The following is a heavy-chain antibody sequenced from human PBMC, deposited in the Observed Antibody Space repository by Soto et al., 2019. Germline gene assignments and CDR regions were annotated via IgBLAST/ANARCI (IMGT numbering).Heavy chain of an antibody. CDR1: GFTFSSYG. Sequence: GGSLRLSCAASGFTFSSYGIHWVRQAPGKGLEWVAVISYDGSNKYYADSVKGRFTISRDNSKNTLYLQMNSLRAEDTAVYYCANGGSIAARQEDYWGQGTLVTVSS. V-gene: IGHV3-30*18. CDR3: ANGGSIAARQEDY. J-gene: IGHJ4*02. D-gene: IGHD6-6*01. CDR2: ISYDGSNK.